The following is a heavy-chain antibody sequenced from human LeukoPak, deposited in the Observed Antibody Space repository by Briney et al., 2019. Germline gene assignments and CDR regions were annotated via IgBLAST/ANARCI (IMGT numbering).Heavy chain of an antibody. V-gene: IGHV3-9*01. J-gene: IGHJ4*02. CDR3: AKSRDSSGWYGEIDY. D-gene: IGHD6-19*01. CDR2: ISWNSGSI. CDR1: GFTFDDYA. Sequence: PGGSLRLSCAASGFTFDDYAMHWVRQAPGKGLEWVSGISWNSGSIGYADSVKGRFTISRDNAKNSLYLQMNSLRAEDTALYYCAKSRDSSGWYGEIDYWGQGTLVTVSS.